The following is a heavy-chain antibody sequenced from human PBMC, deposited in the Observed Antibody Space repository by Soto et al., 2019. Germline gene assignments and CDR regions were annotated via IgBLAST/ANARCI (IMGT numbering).Heavy chain of an antibody. CDR3: ARGGVVVAAYGMDV. Sequence: GGSLRLSCAASGFTFSSYEMNWVRQAPGKGLEWVSYISSSGSTIYYADSVKGRFTISRDNAKNSLYLQMNSLRAEDTAVYYCARGGVVVAAYGMDVWGQGTTVTVSS. CDR2: ISSSGSTI. V-gene: IGHV3-48*03. D-gene: IGHD2-15*01. CDR1: GFTFSSYE. J-gene: IGHJ6*02.